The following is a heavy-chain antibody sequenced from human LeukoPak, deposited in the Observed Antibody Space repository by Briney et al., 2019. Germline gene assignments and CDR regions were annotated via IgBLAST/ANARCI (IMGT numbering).Heavy chain of an antibody. J-gene: IGHJ4*02. Sequence: GGSLRLSCAASGFTFSNYWMSWVRQAPGKGLELVAKINQDAIEKYCVDSVEGRFTISRDNAKNSLYPQMDSLRVDDTAVYYCTRDDGRRSIDFWGQGTLVTVSS. CDR1: GFTFSNYW. CDR3: TRDDGRRSIDF. D-gene: IGHD4-17*01. CDR2: INQDAIEK. V-gene: IGHV3-7*01.